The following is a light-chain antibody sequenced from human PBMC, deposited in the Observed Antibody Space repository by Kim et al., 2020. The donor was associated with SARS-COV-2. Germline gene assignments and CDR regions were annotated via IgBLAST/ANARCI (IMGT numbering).Light chain of an antibody. CDR3: QQYDSYPLT. Sequence: DIQMIQSPSSLSASIGDRVTITCRASQDISNNLAWYQQKPGKAPKSLIFGASSLQSGVPSKFSGSGSVTDFTLTISSLQTEDFATYYCQQYDSYPLTFGGGTKVDIK. J-gene: IGKJ4*01. CDR1: QDISNN. V-gene: IGKV1-16*02. CDR2: GAS.